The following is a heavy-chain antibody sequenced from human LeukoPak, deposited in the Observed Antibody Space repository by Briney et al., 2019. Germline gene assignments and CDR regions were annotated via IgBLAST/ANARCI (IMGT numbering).Heavy chain of an antibody. V-gene: IGHV4-39*01. D-gene: IGHD3-22*01. CDR3: ARGMFDNSGHYYYFYYALDV. Sequence: SETLSLTCTVSGGSISSSSYYWGWIRQPPGKGLEWIGSIYYSGSTYYNPSLKSRVTISVDTSKNQFSLKLSSVTAADTAVYFCARGMFDNSGHYYYFYYALDVWGQGTTVTVSS. CDR1: GGSISSSSYY. CDR2: IYYSGST. J-gene: IGHJ6*02.